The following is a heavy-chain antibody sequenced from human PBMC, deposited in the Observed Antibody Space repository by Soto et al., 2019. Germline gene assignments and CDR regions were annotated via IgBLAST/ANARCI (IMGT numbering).Heavy chain of an antibody. V-gene: IGHV3-23*01. CDR2: ISGSGGST. J-gene: IGHJ4*02. Sequence: EVQLLESGGGLVQPGGSLRLSCAASGFTFRNHGMIWVRQAPGKGLEWVSAISGSGGSTYYADSVKGRFTISRDNSENTLCLQLNSLRAEDTAVYYCAKEVVPDYWGQGTLVTVSS. CDR3: AKEVVPDY. CDR1: GFTFRNHG. D-gene: IGHD2-15*01.